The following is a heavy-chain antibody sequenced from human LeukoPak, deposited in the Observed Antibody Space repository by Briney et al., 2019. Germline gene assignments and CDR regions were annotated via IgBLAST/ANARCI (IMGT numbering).Heavy chain of an antibody. Sequence: PGGSLRLSCAASGFTFSSYAMHWVPQAPGKGLEWVAVISYDGSNKYYADPVKGRFTIYRDNSKNTLYLQMNSLRAEDTAVYYCARMVRGVSAEYYFDYWGQGTLVTVSS. J-gene: IGHJ4*02. CDR2: ISYDGSNK. CDR1: GFTFSSYA. D-gene: IGHD3-10*01. V-gene: IGHV3-30*04. CDR3: ARMVRGVSAEYYFDY.